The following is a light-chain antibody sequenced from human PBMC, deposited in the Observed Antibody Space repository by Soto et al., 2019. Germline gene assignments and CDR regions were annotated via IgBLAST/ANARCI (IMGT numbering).Light chain of an antibody. J-gene: IGKJ4*01. Sequence: EIVLTQSPDTLSLSPGERATLSCRASQSISSSYLAWYQQKPGQAPRLLIYAAFTRATGIPDRFSGSGSGTDFTLNISRLEPGDFALYFCQQYAYLVTFGGGTKVEIK. V-gene: IGKV3-20*01. CDR2: AAF. CDR3: QQYAYLVT. CDR1: QSISSSY.